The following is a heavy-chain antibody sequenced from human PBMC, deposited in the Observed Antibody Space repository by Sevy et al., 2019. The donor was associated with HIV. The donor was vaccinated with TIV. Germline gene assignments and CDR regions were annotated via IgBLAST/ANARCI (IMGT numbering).Heavy chain of an antibody. J-gene: IGHJ4*02. D-gene: IGHD3-22*01. CDR2: INSDGSST. Sequence: GGSLRLSCAASGFTFSSYEMNWVRQAPGKGLEWVSLINSDGSSTNYADSVKGRFTISRDNAKNTLYLQMNSLRAEDTAVYFCARVGLGYDTSGVDYWGQGTLVTVSS. V-gene: IGHV3-74*01. CDR3: ARVGLGYDTSGVDY. CDR1: GFTFSSYE.